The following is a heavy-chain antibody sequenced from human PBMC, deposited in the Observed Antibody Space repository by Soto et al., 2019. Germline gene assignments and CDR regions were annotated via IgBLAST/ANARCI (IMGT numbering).Heavy chain of an antibody. Sequence: EVQLLESGGGLVQPGGSLRLSCAASGFTFSNYAMSWVRQAPGKGLEWVSAISGSGGSPYYADSVKGRFTISRDNSKNSLYLQMNSLRAEDTAVYYCARVPQWFGEFTDYWGQGTLVTVSS. CDR3: ARVPQWFGEFTDY. CDR2: ISGSGGSP. J-gene: IGHJ4*02. D-gene: IGHD3-10*01. CDR1: GFTFSNYA. V-gene: IGHV3-23*01.